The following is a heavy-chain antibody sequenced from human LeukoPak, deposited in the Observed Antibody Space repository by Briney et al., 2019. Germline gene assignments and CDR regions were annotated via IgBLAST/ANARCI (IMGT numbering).Heavy chain of an antibody. CDR1: GFTVSSNS. CDR2: IYSSVT. J-gene: IGHJ4*02. CDR3: AKRIQSAMAMGY. D-gene: IGHD5-18*01. Sequence: PGGSLRLSCTVSGFTVSSNSMSWVRQAPGKGLEWVSFIYSSVTHYSDSVKGRFTISRDNSKNTMYLQMNSLRAEDTAVYYCAKRIQSAMAMGYWGQGTLVTVSS. V-gene: IGHV3-53*01.